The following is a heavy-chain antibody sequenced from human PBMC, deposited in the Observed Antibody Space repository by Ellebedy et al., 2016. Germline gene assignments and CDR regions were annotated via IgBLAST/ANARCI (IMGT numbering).Heavy chain of an antibody. CDR3: AHWRSFFGVVAS. CDR2: IKSKGSGGTT. Sequence: GGSLRLSXAVSGLTFRDAWMSWVRQAPGRGLEWIGRIKSKGSGGTTDYAEPLKGRFTLSRDDSKNSVYLDMNNLKIEDSGVYFCAHWRSFFGVVASWGQGTLVTVSS. V-gene: IGHV3-15*05. D-gene: IGHD3-3*02. CDR1: GLTFRDAW. J-gene: IGHJ4*02.